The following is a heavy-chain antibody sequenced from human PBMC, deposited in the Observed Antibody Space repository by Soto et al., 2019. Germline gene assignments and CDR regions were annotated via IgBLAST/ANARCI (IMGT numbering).Heavy chain of an antibody. Sequence: LRLSCAASGFSFSSYSMNWVRQAPGKGLEWVSSIGFSTSNIYYADSVKGRFTISRDNAKNSLYLQMNSLKAEDTAVYYCTRWGTTCYDYWGQGTLVTVSS. V-gene: IGHV3-21*01. CDR3: TRWGTTCYDY. CDR1: GFSFSSYS. CDR2: IGFSTSNI. J-gene: IGHJ4*02. D-gene: IGHD2-2*01.